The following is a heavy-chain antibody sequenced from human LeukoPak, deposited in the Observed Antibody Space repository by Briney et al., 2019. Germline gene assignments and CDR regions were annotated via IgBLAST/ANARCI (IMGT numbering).Heavy chain of an antibody. J-gene: IGHJ5*02. CDR3: ARGGSSSSMHWFDP. CDR1: GVTFSSYA. CDR2: IIPIFGIA. Sequence: SVKVSCKASGVTFSSYAISWVRQAPGQGLEWMGRIIPIFGIANYAQKFQGRVTITADKSTSTAYMELSSLRSEDTAVYYCARGGSSSSMHWFDPWGQGTLVTVSS. D-gene: IGHD6-6*01. V-gene: IGHV1-69*04.